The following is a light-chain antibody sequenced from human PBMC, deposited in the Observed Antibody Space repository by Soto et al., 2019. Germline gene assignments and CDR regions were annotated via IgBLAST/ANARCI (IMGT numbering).Light chain of an antibody. CDR3: QQYKSWPYT. CDR1: ENIGSS. J-gene: IGKJ2*01. CDR2: GAS. V-gene: IGKV3-15*01. Sequence: EIVVTQSAAILSVSPGERATLSCRASENIGSSLAWYQQKPGQAPRLLIYGASTRATGVPARFSGGVSGTEFTLTISSLQSGDFVVYYCQQYKSWPYTFGQGTKLEI.